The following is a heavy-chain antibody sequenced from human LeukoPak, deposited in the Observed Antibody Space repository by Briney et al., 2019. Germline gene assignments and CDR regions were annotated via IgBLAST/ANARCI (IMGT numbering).Heavy chain of an antibody. CDR3: ARAAAVAGRGGVFDY. D-gene: IGHD6-19*01. Sequence: SETLSLTCTVSGGSISSYYWSWIRQPAGKGLEWIGRIYTSGSTNYNPSLKSRVTMSVDTSKNQFSLRLSSVTAADTAVYYCARAAAVAGRGGVFDYWGQGTLVTVSS. CDR2: IYTSGST. V-gene: IGHV4-4*07. CDR1: GGSISSYY. J-gene: IGHJ4*02.